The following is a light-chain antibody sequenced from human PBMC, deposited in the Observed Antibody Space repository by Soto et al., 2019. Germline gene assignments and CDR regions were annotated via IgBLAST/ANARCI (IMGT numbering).Light chain of an antibody. V-gene: IGKV3-15*01. Sequence: IVMTQSPVTLSVSRGEGATLSCRASQSCSSNLAWYQQKPGQAPRLLIYGASTRAAGVTARFSGSGSGTEFTLTISSLQSEDFALYYSQQYNSCISFGGGTKVEIK. J-gene: IGKJ4*01. CDR1: QSCSSN. CDR3: QQYNSCIS. CDR2: GAS.